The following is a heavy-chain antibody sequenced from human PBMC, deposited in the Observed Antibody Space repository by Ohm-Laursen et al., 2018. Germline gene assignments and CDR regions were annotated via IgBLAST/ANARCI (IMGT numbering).Heavy chain of an antibody. J-gene: IGHJ6*02. Sequence: SLRLSCTASGFTFDDYSMHWVRQAPGKGLEWVSLISWDGGSTDYADSVKGRFTISRDNSKNSLYLQMNSLRTEDTALYYCTKERHGSSSWRVDPTMDVWGQGTTVTVSS. D-gene: IGHD6-13*01. CDR2: ISWDGGST. V-gene: IGHV3-43*01. CDR1: GFTFDDYS. CDR3: TKERHGSSSWRVDPTMDV.